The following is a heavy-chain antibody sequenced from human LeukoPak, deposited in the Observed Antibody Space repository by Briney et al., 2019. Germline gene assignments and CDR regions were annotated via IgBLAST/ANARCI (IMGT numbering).Heavy chain of an antibody. CDR3: AKDRTVGASYWYFDL. J-gene: IGHJ2*01. V-gene: IGHV3-23*01. Sequence: GGSLRLSCAASGFTFSSYAMSWVRQAPNKGLEWVSTIDGRGSSTFSADSVKGRFTISRDSSRNTLFLHMNTLRAEDTAIYYCAKDRTVGASYWYFDLWGRGTLVTVSS. CDR1: GFTFSSYA. CDR2: IDGRGSST. D-gene: IGHD1-26*01.